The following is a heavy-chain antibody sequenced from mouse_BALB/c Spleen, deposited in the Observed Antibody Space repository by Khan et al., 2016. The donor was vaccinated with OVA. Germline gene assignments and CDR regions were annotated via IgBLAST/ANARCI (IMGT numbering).Heavy chain of an antibody. D-gene: IGHD1-1*01. Sequence: VQLQQSGPELVQPGASVKISCKASGYSFTGYFMNWVMQSHGKSLEWIGRINPHIGETLYNQKFKDKATLTVDESSSTAHMELRSLASEDSAVYYCARKNGSDFDYWGQGTTLTVSS. J-gene: IGHJ2*01. V-gene: IGHV1-20*02. CDR1: GYSFTGYF. CDR3: ARKNGSDFDY. CDR2: INPHIGET.